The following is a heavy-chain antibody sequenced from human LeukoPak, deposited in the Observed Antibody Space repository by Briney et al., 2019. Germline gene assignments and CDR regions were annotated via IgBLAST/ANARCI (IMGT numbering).Heavy chain of an antibody. CDR3: ARVVGGSYYSANCFDY. CDR2: ISAYNGNT. J-gene: IGHJ4*02. V-gene: IGHV1-18*01. Sequence: ASVTVSCTASGYTFTSYGISWVRQAPGQGLEWMGWISAYNGNTNYAQKLQGRVTMTTDTSTSTAYMELRGLRSDDTAVYYCARVVGGSYYSANCFDYWGQGTLVTVSS. D-gene: IGHD1-26*01. CDR1: GYTFTSYG.